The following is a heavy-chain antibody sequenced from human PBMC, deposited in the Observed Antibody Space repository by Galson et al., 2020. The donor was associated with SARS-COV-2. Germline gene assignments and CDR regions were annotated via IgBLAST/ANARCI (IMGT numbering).Heavy chain of an antibody. CDR1: GFTFSSYG. Sequence: TGGSLRLSCAASGFTFSSYGMHWVRQAPGKGLEWVAVIWYDGSNKYYADSVKGRFTISRDNSKNTLYLQMNSLRAEDTAVYYCARDLTPYYYYSSGYYSDYWGQGTLVTVSS. J-gene: IGHJ4*02. CDR2: IWYDGSNK. D-gene: IGHD3-22*01. CDR3: ARDLTPYYYYSSGYYSDY. V-gene: IGHV3-33*01.